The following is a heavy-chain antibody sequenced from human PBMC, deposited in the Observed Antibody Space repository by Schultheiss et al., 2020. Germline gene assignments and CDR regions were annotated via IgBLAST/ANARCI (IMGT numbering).Heavy chain of an antibody. CDR3: ARQSAVAGNWFDP. V-gene: IGHV4-59*08. D-gene: IGHD6-19*01. J-gene: IGHJ5*02. CDR1: GGSFSGYY. Sequence: SETLSLTCAVYGGSFSGYYWSWIRQPPGKGLEWIGYMFYSGSTNYNPSLKSRVTISVDTSKNQFSLKLSSVTAADTAVYYCARQSAVAGNWFDPWGQGTLVTVSS. CDR2: MFYSGST.